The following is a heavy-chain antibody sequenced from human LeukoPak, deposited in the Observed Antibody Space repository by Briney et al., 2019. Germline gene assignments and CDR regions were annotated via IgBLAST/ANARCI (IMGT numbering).Heavy chain of an antibody. V-gene: IGHV4-39*02. CDR2: ISSSGNT. Sequence: SETLSLTCIVSGVSTSGGNYYWGWIRRPPGKGLEWIGGISSSGNTYYNPSLKSRITISVDTSKNHFSLKLSSVTAADTAVYYCARLGAGPTYYDFWSGYSSFYFDYWGQGTLVTVSS. CDR1: GVSTSGGNYY. CDR3: ARLGAGPTYYDFWSGYSSFYFDY. D-gene: IGHD3-3*01. J-gene: IGHJ4*02.